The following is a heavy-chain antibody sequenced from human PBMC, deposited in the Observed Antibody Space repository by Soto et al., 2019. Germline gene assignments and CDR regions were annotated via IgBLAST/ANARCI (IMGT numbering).Heavy chain of an antibody. CDR2: ISYDGSNK. Sequence: AGGSLRLSCASSVFTFSSYAMHCVRHAPGKWLGWVAVISYDGSNKYYADSVKGRFTISRDNSKNTLYLQMNSLRAEDTAVYYCARGTWKNDAFDIWGQGTIFIVSS. V-gene: IGHV3-30-3*01. CDR1: VFTFSSYA. J-gene: IGHJ3*02. D-gene: IGHD1-1*01. CDR3: ARGTWKNDAFDI.